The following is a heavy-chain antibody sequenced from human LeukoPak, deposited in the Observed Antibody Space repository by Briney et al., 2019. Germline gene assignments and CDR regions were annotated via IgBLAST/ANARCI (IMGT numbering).Heavy chain of an antibody. Sequence: ASVKVSCKASGYTFTDYFMNWVRQAPGQGLEWMGWINPKSGGTVYAQKFQGRVTMTRDTSSSTAYMELRSLRSDDTAVYYCARRGVIIGVDYWGQGTLVTVSS. J-gene: IGHJ4*02. V-gene: IGHV1-2*02. CDR1: GYTFTDYF. CDR2: INPKSGGT. D-gene: IGHD3-10*01. CDR3: ARRGVIIGVDY.